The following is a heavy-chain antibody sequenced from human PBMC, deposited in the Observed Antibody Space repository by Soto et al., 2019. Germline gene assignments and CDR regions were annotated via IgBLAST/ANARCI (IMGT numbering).Heavy chain of an antibody. CDR2: INHSGST. Sequence: PSETLSLTCAVYGGSFSGYYWSWIRQPPGKGLEWIGEINHSGSTNYNPSLKSRVTISVDTSKNQFSLKLSSVTAADTAVYYCARGGWGGSYSYYYYYYGMDVWGQGTTVTVSS. CDR1: GGSFSGYY. J-gene: IGHJ6*02. V-gene: IGHV4-34*01. D-gene: IGHD1-26*01. CDR3: ARGGWGGSYSYYYYYYGMDV.